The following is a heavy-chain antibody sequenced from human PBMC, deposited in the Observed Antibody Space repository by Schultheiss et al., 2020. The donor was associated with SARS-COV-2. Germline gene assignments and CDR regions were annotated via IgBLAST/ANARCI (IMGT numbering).Heavy chain of an antibody. CDR2: INSDGSST. Sequence: GESLKISCAASGFTFDDYAMHWVRQAPGKGLVWVSRINSDGSSTSYADSVKGRFTISRDNAKNSLYLQMNSLRAEDTAVYYCARDTLSSSWYDYYGMDVWGQGTTVTVSS. CDR3: ARDTLSSSWYDYYGMDV. V-gene: IGHV3-74*01. D-gene: IGHD6-13*01. J-gene: IGHJ6*02. CDR1: GFTFDDYA.